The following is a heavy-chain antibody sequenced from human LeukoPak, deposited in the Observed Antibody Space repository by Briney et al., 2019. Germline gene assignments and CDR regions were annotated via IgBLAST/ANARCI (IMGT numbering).Heavy chain of an antibody. CDR3: ARCVPKTEYYYYYYMDV. CDR1: GGSICSGDYY. Sequence: PSQTLSLTPTFSGGSICSGDYYAGCIRQPPRNCLGWGGSIYYSLSTYYNPSLNSRVTISVDTSKNQFSLKLSSVTAADTAVYYCARCVPKTEYYYYYYMDVWGKGTTVTVSS. CDR2: IYYSLST. J-gene: IGHJ6*03. V-gene: IGHV4-30-4*08. D-gene: IGHD1-14*01.